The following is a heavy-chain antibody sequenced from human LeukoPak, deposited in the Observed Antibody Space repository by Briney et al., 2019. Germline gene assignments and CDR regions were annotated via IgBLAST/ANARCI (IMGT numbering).Heavy chain of an antibody. V-gene: IGHV3-23*01. CDR2: ISGGGGST. CDR3: AKATYYYDSSGYYPDP. CDR1: GFTFSSYA. J-gene: IGHJ5*02. Sequence: PGGSLRLSCAASGFTFSSYAMSWVRQAPGKGLEWVSAISGGGGSTYYADSVKGRFTISRDNSKNTLYLQMNSLRAEDTAVYYCAKATYYYDSSGYYPDPWGQGTLVTVSS. D-gene: IGHD3-22*01.